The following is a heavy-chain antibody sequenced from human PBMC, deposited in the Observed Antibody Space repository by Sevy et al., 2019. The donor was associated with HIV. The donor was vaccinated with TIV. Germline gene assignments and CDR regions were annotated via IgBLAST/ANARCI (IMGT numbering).Heavy chain of an antibody. CDR3: ARVNVGQLWSKSYYFDY. CDR2: IKQDGSEK. V-gene: IGHV3-7*01. D-gene: IGHD5-18*01. CDR1: GFTFSSYW. Sequence: GGSLRLSCAASGFTFSSYWMSWVRQAPGKGLEWVANIKQDGSEKYYVDSVKGRFTVSRDNAKNSLYLQMNSLRAEDTAVYYCARVNVGQLWSKSYYFDYWGQGTLVTVSS. J-gene: IGHJ4*02.